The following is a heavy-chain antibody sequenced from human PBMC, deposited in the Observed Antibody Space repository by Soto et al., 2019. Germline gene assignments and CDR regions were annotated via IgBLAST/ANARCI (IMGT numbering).Heavy chain of an antibody. CDR3: ARCARVYSRSSGHFDY. J-gene: IGHJ4*02. Sequence: PSETLSLTCAVSGGSISSSNWWSWVRQPPGKGLEWIGEIYHSGSTNYNPSLKSRVTISVDKSKNQFSLKLSSVTAADTAVYYCARCARVYSRSSGHFDYWGQRTLVTVSS. D-gene: IGHD6-6*01. CDR2: IYHSGST. V-gene: IGHV4-4*02. CDR1: GGSISSSNW.